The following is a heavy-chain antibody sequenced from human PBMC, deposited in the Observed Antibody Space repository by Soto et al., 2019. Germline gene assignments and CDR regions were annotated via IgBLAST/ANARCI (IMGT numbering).Heavy chain of an antibody. CDR2: FDPEDGET. J-gene: IGHJ5*02. CDR1: GYTLTELS. Sequence: ASVKVSCKVSGYTLTELSMHWVRQAPGKGFEWMGGFDPEDGETIYAQKFQGRVTMTEDTSTDTAYMELSSLTSDDTATYYCARYEPGTAFTSWGQGTQVTVSS. D-gene: IGHD1-1*01. CDR3: ARYEPGTAFTS. V-gene: IGHV1-24*01.